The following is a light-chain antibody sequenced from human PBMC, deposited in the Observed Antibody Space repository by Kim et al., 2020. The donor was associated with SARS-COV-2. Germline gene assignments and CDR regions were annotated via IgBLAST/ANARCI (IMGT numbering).Light chain of an antibody. Sequence: DIQLTQSPSSLSASVGDSVTITCRASQGISSYLNWYQQKPGKAPNLLIYGTSSLQSGVPSRFSGSGSGTDFTLSISGLQAEDFATYCCHLSIGSPQRYTFGQGTKLEI. CDR1: QGISSY. J-gene: IGKJ2*01. CDR3: HLSIGSPQRYT. CDR2: GTS. V-gene: IGKV1-39*01.